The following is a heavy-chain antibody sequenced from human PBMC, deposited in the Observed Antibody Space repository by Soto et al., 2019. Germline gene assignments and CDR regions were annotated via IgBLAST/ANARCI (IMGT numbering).Heavy chain of an antibody. Sequence: GGSLRLSCISSGFTFRTYTMNWVRQAPGKGLEWVSGIRGFSPYTFYAESVKGRFTISRDNAKNSLYLQMNSLRAEDTAVYYCARDRGYDAHDYYYNAMDVWGQGTTVTV. J-gene: IGHJ6*02. CDR2: IRGFSPYT. D-gene: IGHD2-15*01. CDR3: ARDRGYDAHDYYYNAMDV. CDR1: GFTFRTYT. V-gene: IGHV3-21*01.